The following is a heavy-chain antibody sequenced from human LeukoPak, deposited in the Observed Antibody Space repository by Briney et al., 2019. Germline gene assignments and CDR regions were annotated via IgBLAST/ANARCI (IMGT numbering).Heavy chain of an antibody. J-gene: IGHJ4*02. CDR3: ANWGTGKGY. D-gene: IGHD1-1*01. CDR1: GSTFNSYW. CDR2: INSDGSST. V-gene: IGHV3-74*01. Sequence: GGSLRLSCAASGSTFNSYWMRWVRQAPGKGLVWVSCINSDGSSTSYADSVKGRFTISRDNAKNTLYLQMNSLRAEDTAVYYCANWGTGKGYWGQGTLVTVSS.